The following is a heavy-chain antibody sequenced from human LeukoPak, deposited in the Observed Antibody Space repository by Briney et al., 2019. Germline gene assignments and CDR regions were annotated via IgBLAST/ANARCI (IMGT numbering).Heavy chain of an antibody. D-gene: IGHD2-2*01. CDR3: AKGGNVVVVNFMDV. CDR1: GFTFSSYS. CDR2: ISGSGGST. J-gene: IGHJ6*03. Sequence: GGSLRLSCAASGFTFSSYSMNWVRQAPGKGLEWVSAISGSGGSTYYADSVKGRFTISRDNSKNMLYLQMTSLRAEDTAVYYCAKGGNVVVVNFMDVWGKGTTITVSS. V-gene: IGHV3-23*01.